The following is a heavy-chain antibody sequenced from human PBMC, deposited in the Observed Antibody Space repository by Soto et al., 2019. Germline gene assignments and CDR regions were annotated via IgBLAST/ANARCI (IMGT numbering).Heavy chain of an antibody. D-gene: IGHD6-19*01. CDR1: GDSISSSRW. J-gene: IGHJ3*01. Sequence: ASETLSLTCDVSGDSISSSRWWTWVRQPPGKGLEWIGDSFHTGNTNYNPSLKSRVTISVDKSKNQFSLKLTSVTAADTAVYYCASSTGWYRLDLWGQGTLVTVSS. CDR3: ASSTGWYRLDL. CDR2: SFHTGNT. V-gene: IGHV4-4*02.